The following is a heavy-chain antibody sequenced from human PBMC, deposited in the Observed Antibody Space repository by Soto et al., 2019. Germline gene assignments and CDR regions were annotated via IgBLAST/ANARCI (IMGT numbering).Heavy chain of an antibody. CDR1: GGSISSGGYY. J-gene: IGHJ2*01. Sequence: QVQLQESGPGLVKPSQTLSLTCTVSGGSISSGGYYWNWIRQHPGKGLEWIGYIYYSGTTYYNPSLKSLVTISVDTSKNQFPLKLISVTAADTAVYYCARSGGYGEWYFDLWGRGTLVTVSS. D-gene: IGHD5-12*01. CDR3: ARSGGYGEWYFDL. CDR2: IYYSGTT. V-gene: IGHV4-31*01.